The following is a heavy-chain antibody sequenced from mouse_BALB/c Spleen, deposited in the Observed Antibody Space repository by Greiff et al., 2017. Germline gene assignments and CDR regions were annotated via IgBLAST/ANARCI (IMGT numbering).Heavy chain of an antibody. CDR1: GFAFSSYD. V-gene: IGHV5-12-1*01. CDR2: ISSGGGST. J-gene: IGHJ4*01. Sequence: EVKLVESGGGLVKPGGSLKLSCAASGFAFSSYDMSWVRQTPEKRLEWVAYISSGGGSTYYPDTVKGRFTISRDNAKNTLYLQMSSLKSEDTAMYYCASPRIYYGYDGAMDYWGQGTSVTVSS. CDR3: ASPRIYYGYDGAMDY. D-gene: IGHD2-2*01.